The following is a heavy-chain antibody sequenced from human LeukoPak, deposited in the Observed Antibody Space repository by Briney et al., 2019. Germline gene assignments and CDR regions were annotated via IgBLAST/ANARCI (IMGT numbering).Heavy chain of an antibody. CDR1: GFTFSSYG. D-gene: IGHD4-17*01. V-gene: IGHV3-30*18. J-gene: IGHJ4*02. CDR2: ISYDGSNK. CDR3: AKDLPPYGDPDY. Sequence: PGRSLRLSCAASGFTFSSYGMHWVRQAPGKGPEWVAVISYDGSNKYYADSVKGRFTISRDNSKNALYLQMNSLRAEDTAVYYCAKDLPPYGDPDYWGQGTLVTVSS.